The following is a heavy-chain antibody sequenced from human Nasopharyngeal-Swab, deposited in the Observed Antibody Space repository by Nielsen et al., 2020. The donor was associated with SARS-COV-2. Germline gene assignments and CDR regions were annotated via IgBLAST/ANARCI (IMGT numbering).Heavy chain of an antibody. CDR3: AKDHDTIFSFGDY. CDR1: GFTFSSYG. Sequence: GESLKISCAASGFTFSSYGMHWVRQAPGKGLEWVAVISYDGSNKYYADSVKGRFTISRDNSKNTLYLKMNSLRAEDTAVYYCAKDHDTIFSFGDYWGQGTLVTVSS. V-gene: IGHV3-30*18. CDR2: ISYDGSNK. D-gene: IGHD3-9*01. J-gene: IGHJ4*02.